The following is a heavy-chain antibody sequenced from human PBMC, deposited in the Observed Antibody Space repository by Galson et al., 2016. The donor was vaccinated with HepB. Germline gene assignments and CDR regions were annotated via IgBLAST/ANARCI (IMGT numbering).Heavy chain of an antibody. J-gene: IGHJ5*02. D-gene: IGHD1-26*01. CDR3: ARGLTYGQAWDGDT. CDR1: GGFISSGGHY. Sequence: TLSLTCTVSGGFISSGGHYWSWVRQHPGQGLEWIGYIYYSGTTNCNSSLRSRVSISVDTSKNQFSLKLTSVTAADTATYYCARGLTYGQAWDGDTWGQGTLVTVSS. CDR2: IYYSGTT. V-gene: IGHV4-30-4*01.